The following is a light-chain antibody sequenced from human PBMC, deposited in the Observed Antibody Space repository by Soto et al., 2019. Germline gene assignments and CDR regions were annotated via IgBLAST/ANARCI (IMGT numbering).Light chain of an antibody. CDR2: EAS. V-gene: IGKV1-17*01. Sequence: DIQMTQSPSSLSASVGDRVTISCRASQGINNDLGWYQQKPGKAPKRLIYEASTLQSGVPSRFSGSGSGTEFTLTISSLQPEDFATSYCRQHNDYPRTFGGGTQVAIK. J-gene: IGKJ4*01. CDR3: RQHNDYPRT. CDR1: QGINND.